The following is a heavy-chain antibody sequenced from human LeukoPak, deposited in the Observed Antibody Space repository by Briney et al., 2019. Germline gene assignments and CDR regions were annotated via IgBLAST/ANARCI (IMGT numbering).Heavy chain of an antibody. J-gene: IGHJ4*02. CDR3: ARHFYSANYYFDY. V-gene: IGHV4-39*01. CDR1: GGSLSSSGYY. D-gene: IGHD4-11*01. CDR2: IYYSGST. Sequence: SETLSLTCTVSGGSLSSSGYYWGWIRQPPGKGLEWIGSIYYSGSTYYNPSLKSRVTISVDTSNNQFSLKLSSVTAADTAVFYCARHFYSANYYFDYWGQGTPVTVSS.